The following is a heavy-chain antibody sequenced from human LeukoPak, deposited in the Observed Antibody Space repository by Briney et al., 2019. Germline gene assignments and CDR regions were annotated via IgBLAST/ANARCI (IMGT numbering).Heavy chain of an antibody. D-gene: IGHD4-17*01. J-gene: IGHJ6*02. Sequence: GASVKVSCKASGYTFTGYYMHWVRQAPGQGLEWMGWINPNSGVTNYAQKFQGRVTMTRDTSISTAYMELSRLRSDDTAVYYCARDDYGDYSYYYGMDVWGQGTTVTVSS. CDR2: INPNSGVT. V-gene: IGHV1-2*02. CDR1: GYTFTGYY. CDR3: ARDDYGDYSYYYGMDV.